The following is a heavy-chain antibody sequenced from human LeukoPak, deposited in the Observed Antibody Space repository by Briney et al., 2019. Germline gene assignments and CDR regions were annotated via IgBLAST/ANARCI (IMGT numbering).Heavy chain of an antibody. CDR3: AKDRTYYSDFSAYYFSPPLQHY. CDR2: ISSTSSDI. J-gene: IGHJ4*02. D-gene: IGHD3-22*01. Sequence: GGTLRLSCAASGFTFNIYTINWVRQAPGKGLEWVSSISSTSSDIHYTDSVKGRFTIFRDNTKNSLYLQMDSLRAEDTAVYYCAKDRTYYSDFSAYYFSPPLQHYWGQGTLVTVSS. V-gene: IGHV3-21*01. CDR1: GFTFNIYT.